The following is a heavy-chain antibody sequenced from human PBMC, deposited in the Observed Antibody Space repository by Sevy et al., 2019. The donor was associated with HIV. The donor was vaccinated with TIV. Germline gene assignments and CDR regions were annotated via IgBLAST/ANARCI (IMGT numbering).Heavy chain of an antibody. CDR3: ARDLGGYGGNSIDY. CDR1: GYPFSSYG. J-gene: IGHJ4*02. CDR2: ISADSGNS. V-gene: IGHV1-18*01. Sequence: ASVKVSCKASGYPFSSYGISWVRQAPGQGLEWMGWISADSGNSNYVQNLQGRVTMTTDTSTSTAYMELRSLRFDDTAVYYCARDLGGYGGNSIDYWGQGTLVTVSS. D-gene: IGHD2-21*02.